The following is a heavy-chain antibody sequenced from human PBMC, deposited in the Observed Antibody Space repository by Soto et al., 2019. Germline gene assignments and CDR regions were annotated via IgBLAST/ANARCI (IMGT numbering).Heavy chain of an antibody. Sequence: PGGSLRLSCAASVFPFSSYTMNWVRQAPGKGLEWVSSISGSGSNIYYADSVKGRFTISRDNSKNTLYLQMNSLRAEDTAVYYCAKPAPSFSIVVVMSFDYWGQGTLVTVSS. V-gene: IGHV3-23*01. CDR3: AKPAPSFSIVVVMSFDY. J-gene: IGHJ4*02. D-gene: IGHD3-22*01. CDR1: VFPFSSYT. CDR2: ISGSGSNI.